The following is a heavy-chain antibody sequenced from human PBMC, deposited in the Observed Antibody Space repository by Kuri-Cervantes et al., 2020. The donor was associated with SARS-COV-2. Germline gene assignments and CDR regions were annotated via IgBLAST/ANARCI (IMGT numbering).Heavy chain of an antibody. Sequence: GGSLRLSCAVSGFSFGTYAMSWVRQAPGQGLEWVSAISGSGGITYYADSLKGRFTISRDNSKNTVYLQMRSLRGEDTAVYYCARGGWGSGSQNYYYYYMDVWGKGTTVTVSS. V-gene: IGHV3-23*01. CDR1: GFSFGTYA. CDR2: ISGSGGIT. D-gene: IGHD3-10*01. CDR3: ARGGWGSGSQNYYYYYMDV. J-gene: IGHJ6*03.